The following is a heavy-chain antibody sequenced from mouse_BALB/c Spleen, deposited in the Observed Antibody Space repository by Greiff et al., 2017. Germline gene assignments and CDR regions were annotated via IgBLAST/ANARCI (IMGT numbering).Heavy chain of an antibody. CDR3: VRGDYTGAMDY. D-gene: IGHD2-4*01. V-gene: IGHV10-3*03. Sequence: EVQLVESGGGLVQPKGSLKLSCAASGFTFNTYAMHWVCQAPGKGLEWVARIRSKSNNYATYYADSVKDRFTISRDDSQSMLYLQMNNLKTEDTAMYYCVRGDYTGAMDYWGQGTSVTVSS. CDR1: GFTFNTYA. CDR2: IRSKSNNYAT. J-gene: IGHJ4*01.